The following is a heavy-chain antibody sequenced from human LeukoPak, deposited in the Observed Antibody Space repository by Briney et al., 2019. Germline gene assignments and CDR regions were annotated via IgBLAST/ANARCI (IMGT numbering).Heavy chain of an antibody. CDR2: IYYSGST. CDR3: ARDRGWVVVVTASHYFDY. J-gene: IGHJ4*02. CDR1: VGSISSSSYY. V-gene: IGHV4-39*07. D-gene: IGHD2-21*02. Sequence: SETLSLTCTVSVGSISSSSYYWGWIRQPPGKGLEWIGSIYYSGSTYYNPSLKSRVTISVDTSKNQFFLKLISVTAADTAAYYCARDRGWVVVVTASHYFDYWGQGTLVTVSS.